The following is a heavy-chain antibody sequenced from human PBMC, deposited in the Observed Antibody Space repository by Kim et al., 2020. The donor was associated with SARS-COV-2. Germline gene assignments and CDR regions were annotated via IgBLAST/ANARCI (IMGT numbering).Heavy chain of an antibody. CDR3: ARGSWLYSDH. CDR1: GFVFRNYW. D-gene: IGHD2-8*01. J-gene: IGHJ4*02. Sequence: GGSLRLSCAASGFVFRNYWMNWVRQAPGEGLEWVAAIKQDGTEKHYMDSLKGRFTISRDNTKESLYLQMDSLRDEDTAIYYCARGSWLYSDHWGRGTLVT. V-gene: IGHV3-7*03. CDR2: IKQDGTEK.